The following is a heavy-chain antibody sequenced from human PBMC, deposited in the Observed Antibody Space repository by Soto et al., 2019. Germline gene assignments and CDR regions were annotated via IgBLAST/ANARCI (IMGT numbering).Heavy chain of an antibody. D-gene: IGHD7-27*01. J-gene: IGHJ6*03. Sequence: EVQLVESGGGLVQPGVALRLSCATSGFILSDCAMNWVRQAPGKGLEWVAYISSSSSVIDSADSVKGRFTVSRDNARNSLYIQMNSLRAEDTAVYYCARALSWGSNWYYYMDVWGKGTTVTVSS. CDR3: ARALSWGSNWYYYMDV. V-gene: IGHV3-48*01. CDR1: GFILSDCA. CDR2: ISSSSSVI.